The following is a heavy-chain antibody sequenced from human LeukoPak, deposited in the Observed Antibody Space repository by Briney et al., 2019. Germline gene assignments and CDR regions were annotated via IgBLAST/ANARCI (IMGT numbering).Heavy chain of an antibody. CDR1: GGSISSYY. D-gene: IGHD6-19*01. CDR3: ARVADRQYSSGWHLDY. CDR2: IYYSGST. J-gene: IGHJ4*02. V-gene: IGHV4-59*01. Sequence: SETLSLTCTVSGGSISSYYWSWIRQPPGKGLEWIGYIYYSGSTNYNPSLKSRVTISVDTSKNQFSLKLSSVTAADTAVYYCARVADRQYSSGWHLDYWGQGTLVTVSS.